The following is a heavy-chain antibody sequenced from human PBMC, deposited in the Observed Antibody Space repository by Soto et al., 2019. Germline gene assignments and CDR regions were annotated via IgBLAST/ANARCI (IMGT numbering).Heavy chain of an antibody. V-gene: IGHV1-18*01. J-gene: IGHJ4*02. CDR1: GYTFTSYG. Sequence: QVQLVQSGAEVKKPGASVKVSCKASGYTFTSYGISWVRQAPGQGLEWMGWISAYNGNTNYAQKLQGRVTRTTDTSTRRAYVERRSLRSEYAAVYYCAGDIMPGAAALDYWGQGSLVTVSS. D-gene: IGHD6-13*01. CDR3: AGDIMPGAAALDY. CDR2: ISAYNGNT.